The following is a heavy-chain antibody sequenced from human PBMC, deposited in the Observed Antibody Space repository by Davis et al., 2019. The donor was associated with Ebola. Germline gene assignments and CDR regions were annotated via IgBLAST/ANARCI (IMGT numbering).Heavy chain of an antibody. V-gene: IGHV3-23*01. CDR3: AKEEANCGGDCYGYFDY. Sequence: GGSLRLSCAASGFTFSSYAMSWVRQAPGKGLEWVSAISGSGGSTYYADSVKGRFTISRDNSKNTLYLQMNSLRAEDTAVYYCAKEEANCGGDCYGYFDYWGQGTLVTVSS. D-gene: IGHD2-21*02. CDR1: GFTFSSYA. CDR2: ISGSGGST. J-gene: IGHJ4*02.